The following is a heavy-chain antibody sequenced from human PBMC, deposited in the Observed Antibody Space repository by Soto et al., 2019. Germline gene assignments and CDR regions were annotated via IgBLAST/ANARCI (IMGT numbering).Heavy chain of an antibody. J-gene: IGHJ4*02. CDR3: ASTSMGSTYYFDY. Sequence: QVQLVQSGAEVKKPGASVKVSCKASGYTFTSYAMHWVRQAPGQRLEWMGWINAGNDNTKYSQKFQGRVTITRDTSASTAYMELSSLRSEATAVYYCASTSMGSTYYFDYWGQGTLVTVSS. CDR1: GYTFTSYA. CDR2: INAGNDNT. D-gene: IGHD5-18*01. V-gene: IGHV1-3*01.